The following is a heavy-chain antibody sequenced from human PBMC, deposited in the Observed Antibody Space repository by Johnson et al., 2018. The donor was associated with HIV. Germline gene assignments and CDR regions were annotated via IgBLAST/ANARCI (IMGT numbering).Heavy chain of an antibody. J-gene: IGHJ3*02. CDR2: IGTAGDT. Sequence: VQLVESGGGLVQPGGSLRLSCAASGFTFSSYDMHWVRQATGKGLEWVSAIGTAGDTYYPGSVKGRFTISRENAKNSLYLQMNSLRAGDTAVYYCARSDYDSSGYDAFDIWGQGTMVTVSS. CDR1: GFTFSSYD. V-gene: IGHV3-13*01. D-gene: IGHD3-22*01. CDR3: ARSDYDSSGYDAFDI.